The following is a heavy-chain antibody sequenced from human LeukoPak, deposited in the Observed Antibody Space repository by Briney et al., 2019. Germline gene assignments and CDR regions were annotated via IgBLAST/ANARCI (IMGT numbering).Heavy chain of an antibody. D-gene: IGHD6-13*01. CDR1: GYTFTSYY. V-gene: IGHV1-46*01. CDR3: ATIAAAGTDFDY. J-gene: IGHJ4*02. Sequence: ASVKVSCKASGYTFTSYYIHWVRHAPGQGLEWMGIINPNGGSTSYAQKFQGRVTMTRDTSTSTVYMELSSLRSEDTAVYYCATIAAAGTDFDYWGQGTLVTVSS. CDR2: INPNGGST.